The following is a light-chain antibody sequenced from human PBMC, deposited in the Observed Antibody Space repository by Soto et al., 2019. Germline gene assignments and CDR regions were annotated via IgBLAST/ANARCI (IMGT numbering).Light chain of an antibody. CDR1: SSDVGGFNY. Sequence: QSVLTQPASVSGSPGQSITISCTGTSSDVGGFNYVSWYQHHPGKAPKLMIYDVTYRPSGVSNRFSGSKSGNTASLTISGLQAEDEADYYCCSYTNSITLVFGGGTNLTVL. J-gene: IGLJ2*01. CDR2: DVT. V-gene: IGLV2-14*03. CDR3: CSYTNSITLV.